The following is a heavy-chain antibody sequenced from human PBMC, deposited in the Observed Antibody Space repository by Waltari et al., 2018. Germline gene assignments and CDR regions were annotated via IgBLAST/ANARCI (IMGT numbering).Heavy chain of an antibody. CDR3: ARVDLWDSRFDY. J-gene: IGHJ4*02. V-gene: IGHV3-30*01. CDR1: GFTFSSYA. CDR2: ISYDGSNK. D-gene: IGHD1-26*01. Sequence: QVQLVESGGGVVQPGRSLRLSCAASGFTFSSYAMHWVRQAPGKGLEWVAVISYDGSNKYYADSVKGRLTISRDNSKNTLYLQMNSLRAEDTAVYYCARVDLWDSRFDYWGQGTLVTVSS.